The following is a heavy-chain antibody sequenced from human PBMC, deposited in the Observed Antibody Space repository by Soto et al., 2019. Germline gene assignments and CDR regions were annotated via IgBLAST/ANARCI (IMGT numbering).Heavy chain of an antibody. D-gene: IGHD4-17*01. Sequence: GASVKVSCKASGYTFTSYGISWVRQAPGQGLEWMGWISAYNGNTNYAQKLQGRVTMTTDTSTSTAYMELRSLRSDDTAVYYCARDRGQLAPTTVTVFDYWAQGTLVTVSS. V-gene: IGHV1-18*01. J-gene: IGHJ4*02. CDR2: ISAYNGNT. CDR3: ARDRGQLAPTTVTVFDY. CDR1: GYTFTSYG.